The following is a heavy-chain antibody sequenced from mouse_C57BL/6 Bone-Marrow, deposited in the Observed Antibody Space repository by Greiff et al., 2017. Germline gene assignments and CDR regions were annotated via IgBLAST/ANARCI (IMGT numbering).Heavy chain of an antibody. V-gene: IGHV1-50*01. D-gene: IGHD2-3*01. CDR1: GYTFTSYW. Sequence: VKLVESGAELVKPGASVKLSCKASGYTFTSYWLQWVKQRPGQGLEWIGEIAPSDRYTNYNQKFKGKATLTVDTSSSTAYMPLSGLTAEDSAVYYGARWGMAPFDYWGQGTTLTVSS. CDR2: IAPSDRYT. CDR3: ARWGMAPFDY. J-gene: IGHJ2*01.